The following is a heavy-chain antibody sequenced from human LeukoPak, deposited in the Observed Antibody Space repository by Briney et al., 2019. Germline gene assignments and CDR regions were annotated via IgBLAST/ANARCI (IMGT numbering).Heavy chain of an antibody. CDR1: GFTLSSYA. Sequence: SGGSLRLSCAASGFTLSSYAMSWVRQGPGKGLEWVSAISVSGNTYHADSVKGRFTISRDSSKNTLYLQMNSLRAGDAAVYYRAKAPVTTCSGAYCYPFDYWSQGTLVTVSS. CDR2: ISVSGNT. J-gene: IGHJ4*02. D-gene: IGHD2-15*01. CDR3: AKAPVTTCSGAYCYPFDY. V-gene: IGHV3-23*01.